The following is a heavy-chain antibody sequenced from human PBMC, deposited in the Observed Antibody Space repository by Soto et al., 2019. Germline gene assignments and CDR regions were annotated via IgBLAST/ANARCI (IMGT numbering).Heavy chain of an antibody. Sequence: ASVKVSCKASGYTFNTYGITWVRQAPGQGLEWMGWINPYNGNTKFAQKLQDRVTMTTATSTSTAYMELASLRSDDTAVDYGARVQGYCSSSSCYTYCYYGMDVWGQGTMVTVSS. CDR3: ARVQGYCSSSSCYTYCYYGMDV. D-gene: IGHD2-2*02. CDR2: INPYNGNT. J-gene: IGHJ6*02. CDR1: GYTFNTYG. V-gene: IGHV1-18*01.